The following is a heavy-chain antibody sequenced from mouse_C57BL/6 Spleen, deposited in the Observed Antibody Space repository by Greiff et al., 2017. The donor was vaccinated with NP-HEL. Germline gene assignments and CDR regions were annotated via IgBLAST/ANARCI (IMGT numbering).Heavy chain of an antibody. CDR2: IYPSDSAT. V-gene: IGHV1-61*01. J-gene: IGHJ4*01. Sequence: QVQLQQPGAELVRPGSSVKLSCKASGYTFTSYWMDWVKQRPGQGLAWIGNIYPSDSATHYNQKFKDKATLTVDKSSSTAYMQLSSLTSEDSAVYYCASAGAFMDYWGQGTPVTVSS. CDR1: GYTFTSYW. CDR3: ASAGAFMDY.